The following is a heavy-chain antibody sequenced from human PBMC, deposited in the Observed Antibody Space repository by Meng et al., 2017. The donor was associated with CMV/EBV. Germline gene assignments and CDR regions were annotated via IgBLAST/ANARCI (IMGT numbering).Heavy chain of an antibody. Sequence: GSLRLSCTVSGGSINSNNYYWGWIRQPPGKGLEWIGSISYSGSTYYNPSLKSRVTISVATSKNQFSLKLSSVTAADTAVHFCARRSVYGWFDRWGQGTLVTVSS. CDR1: GGSINSNNYY. J-gene: IGHJ5*02. V-gene: IGHV4-39*01. CDR3: ARRSVYGWFDR. D-gene: IGHD1-14*01. CDR2: ISYSGST.